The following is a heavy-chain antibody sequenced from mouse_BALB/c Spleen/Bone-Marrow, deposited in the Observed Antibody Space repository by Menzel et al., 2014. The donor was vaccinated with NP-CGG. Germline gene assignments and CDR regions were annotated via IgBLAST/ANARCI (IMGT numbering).Heavy chain of an antibody. CDR2: IWAGGST. J-gene: IGHJ1*01. Sequence: VKVVDSGPGLVAPSQSLSITCTVSGFSLTNFGVHWVRQPPGKGLEWLGVIWAGGSTNYYSALMSRLSISKDNSKSQVFLKMNSLQTDDTAMYYCARDRYYYGSPYWYFDVWGAGTTVTVSS. CDR3: ARDRYYYGSPYWYFDV. D-gene: IGHD1-1*01. CDR1: GFSLTNFG. V-gene: IGHV2-9*02.